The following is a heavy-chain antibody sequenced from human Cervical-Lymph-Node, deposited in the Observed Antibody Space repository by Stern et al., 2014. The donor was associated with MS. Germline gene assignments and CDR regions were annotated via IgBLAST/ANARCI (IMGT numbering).Heavy chain of an antibody. Sequence: QVQLVQSGAEVKKPGASVKVSCKASGYTFSSYYMHWVRQAPGQGLEWMAIINPSDGSTSYAQKFQGRVTLTRDTSTSTVYMEVSSLRFEDTAVYYCARYGGLQQWLVPPYYHGLDVWGQGTTVTVSS. CDR2: INPSDGST. V-gene: IGHV1-46*01. CDR1: GYTFSSYY. J-gene: IGHJ6*02. CDR3: ARYGGLQQWLVPPYYHGLDV. D-gene: IGHD6-19*01.